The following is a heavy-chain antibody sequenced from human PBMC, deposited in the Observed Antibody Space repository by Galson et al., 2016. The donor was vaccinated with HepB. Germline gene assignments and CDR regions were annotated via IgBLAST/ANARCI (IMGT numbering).Heavy chain of an antibody. V-gene: IGHV3-23*01. D-gene: IGHD3-16*02. Sequence: SLRLSRAVSGFSFSTYAMSWVRQAPGKGLVWVSTIGGSGDNTYYADSVKGRFTISRDNSMNTLYLQMNSLRAEDTAVYYCAKDLLSDYVGGSYRFQDWGQGAPVTVSS. CDR3: AKDLLSDYVGGSYRFQD. CDR2: IGGSGDNT. CDR1: GFSFSTYA. J-gene: IGHJ4*02.